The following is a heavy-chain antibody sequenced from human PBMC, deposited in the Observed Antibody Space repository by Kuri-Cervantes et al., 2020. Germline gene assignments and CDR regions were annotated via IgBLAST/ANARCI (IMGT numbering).Heavy chain of an antibody. CDR2: ISYDGSNK. J-gene: IGHJ4*02. D-gene: IGHD1-26*01. V-gene: IGHV3-30*01. CDR1: AFTFSSYA. Sequence: SLKISCAASAFTFSSYAMHWVRQAPGKGLEWVAVISYDGSNKYYADSVKGRFTISRDNSKNTLYLQMNSLRAEDTAVYYCAREIEGAPDYWGQGTLVTVSS. CDR3: AREIEGAPDY.